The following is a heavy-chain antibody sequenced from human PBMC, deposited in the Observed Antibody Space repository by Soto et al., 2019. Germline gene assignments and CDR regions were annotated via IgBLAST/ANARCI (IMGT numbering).Heavy chain of an antibody. CDR1: GYTFTSSD. CDR3: ARERSAAGTGWFDP. V-gene: IGHV1-8*01. CDR2: LNPNGGNT. J-gene: IGHJ5*02. Sequence: QVQLVQSGAEVKKPGASVKVSCKASGYTFTSSDINWVRPPTGQGLERMGWLNPNGGNTGYAQKSQGRGTMTKNTSISTAYMALSSLRSEDTAVYYFARERSAAGTGWFDPWGQGTLVTVSS. D-gene: IGHD6-13*01.